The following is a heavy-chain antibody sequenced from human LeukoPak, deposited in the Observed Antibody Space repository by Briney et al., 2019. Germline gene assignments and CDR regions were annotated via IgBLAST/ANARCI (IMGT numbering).Heavy chain of an antibody. V-gene: IGHV3-23*01. CDR2: ISGSGGST. D-gene: IGHD5-12*01. CDR3: ARVGRSGYATDDY. J-gene: IGHJ4*02. Sequence: GGSLRLSCAASGFTFSSYGMSWVRQAPGKGLEWVSAISGSGGSTYYADSVKGRFTISRDNAKNSLYLQMNSLRAEDTAVYYCARVGRSGYATDDYWGQGTLVTVSS. CDR1: GFTFSSYG.